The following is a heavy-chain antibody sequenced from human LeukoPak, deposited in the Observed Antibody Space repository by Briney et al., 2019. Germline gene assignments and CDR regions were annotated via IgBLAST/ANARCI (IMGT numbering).Heavy chain of an antibody. CDR2: ISSSGSTM. V-gene: IGHV3-48*03. D-gene: IGHD3-10*02. CDR3: AELGITMIGGV. CDR1: GFTFSSYE. Sequence: GGSLRLSCAASGFTFSSYEMNWVRQAPGKGLEWVSYISSSGSTMYYADSVEGRFTISRDNAKNSLYLQMNSLRAEDTAVYYCAELGITMIGGVWGKGTTVTISS. J-gene: IGHJ6*04.